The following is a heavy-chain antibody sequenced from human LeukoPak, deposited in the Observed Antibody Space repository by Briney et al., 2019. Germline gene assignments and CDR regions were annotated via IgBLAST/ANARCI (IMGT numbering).Heavy chain of an antibody. J-gene: IGHJ4*02. V-gene: IGHV1-2*06. CDR3: ARDLSSTSNWELDC. CDR1: GYSFTYYF. CDR2: INPNSGAI. D-gene: IGHD1-7*01. Sequence: GASVKVSCQASGYSFTYYFLHWVRQAPGPGLEWMGRINPNSGAIEYAQQFQGRVTMTRDTSISTAYMELSRLSSDDTAVYYCARDLSSTSNWELDCWGQGTLVTVSS.